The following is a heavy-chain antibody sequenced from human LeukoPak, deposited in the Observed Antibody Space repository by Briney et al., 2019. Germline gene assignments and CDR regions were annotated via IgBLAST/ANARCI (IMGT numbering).Heavy chain of an antibody. Sequence: SVTVSCTDSRYTLPELSMQWVRLAPGKGLEGMGGFDPEDGETIYAQKFQGRVTMTEDTSTDTAYMELSSLRSEDTAVYYCATLTYYYDSSGYYFDYWGQGTLVTVSS. J-gene: IGHJ4*02. CDR2: FDPEDGET. V-gene: IGHV1-24*01. D-gene: IGHD3-22*01. CDR1: RYTLPELS. CDR3: ATLTYYYDSSGYYFDY.